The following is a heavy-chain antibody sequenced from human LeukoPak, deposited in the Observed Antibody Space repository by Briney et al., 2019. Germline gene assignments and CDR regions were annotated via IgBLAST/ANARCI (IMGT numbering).Heavy chain of an antibody. D-gene: IGHD3-10*01. CDR1: GYSISSGYY. J-gene: IGHJ4*02. Sequence: SETLSLTCAVSGYSISSGYYWGWIRHPPGKGLEWIGTIYHSGSTYYNPSLKSRVTISVDTSKNQFSLKLSSVTAADTAVYYCARDIRYGSGSSHIDYWGQGTLVTVSS. CDR3: ARDIRYGSGSSHIDY. CDR2: IYHSGST. V-gene: IGHV4-38-2*02.